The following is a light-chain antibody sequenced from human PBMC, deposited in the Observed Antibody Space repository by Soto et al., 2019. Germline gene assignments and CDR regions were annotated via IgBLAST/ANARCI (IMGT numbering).Light chain of an antibody. V-gene: IGKV3-20*01. CDR2: GAS. J-gene: IGKJ2*01. CDR3: QQYGSSPYT. Sequence: EIVLTQSPGTLSLSPGERATLSCRAGQSVSSSYLAWYQQKPGQTPRLLIYGASSRATGIPDRFSGSGSGTDFALTISRLEPEDFAVYYWQQYGSSPYTFGQRTKLEI. CDR1: QSVSSSY.